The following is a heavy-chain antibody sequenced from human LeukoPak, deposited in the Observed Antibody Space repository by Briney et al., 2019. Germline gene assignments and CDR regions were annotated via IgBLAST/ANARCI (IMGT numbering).Heavy chain of an antibody. CDR2: TYYRSKWYN. V-gene: IGHV6-1*01. CDR1: GDSVSSNSAA. Sequence: SQTLSLTCAISGDSVSSNSAAWNWIRQSPSRGLEWLGRTYYRSKWYNDYAVSVKSRITINTDTSKNQFSLQLNSVTPEDTAVYYCARDHKDYGDYASYYYYGMDVWGQGTTVTVSS. CDR3: ARDHKDYGDYASYYYYGMDV. J-gene: IGHJ6*02. D-gene: IGHD4-17*01.